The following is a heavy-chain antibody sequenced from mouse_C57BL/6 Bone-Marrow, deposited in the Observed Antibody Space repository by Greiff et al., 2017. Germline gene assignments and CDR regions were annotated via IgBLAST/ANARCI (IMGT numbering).Heavy chain of an antibody. CDR1: GFNIKDDY. V-gene: IGHV14-4*01. J-gene: IGHJ2*01. D-gene: IGHD4-1*01. CDR3: TLANWDDY. Sequence: EVQLQQSGAELVRPGASVKLSCTASGFNIKDDYMHWVKQRPEQGLEWIGWIDPENGDTEYASKFQGKATITADTSSNTAYLQLSSLTSEDAAVYYCTLANWDDYWGQGTPLTVSS. CDR2: IDPENGDT.